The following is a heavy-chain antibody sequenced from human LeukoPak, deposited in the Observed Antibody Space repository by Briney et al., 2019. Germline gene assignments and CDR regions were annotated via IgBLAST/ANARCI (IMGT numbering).Heavy chain of an antibody. D-gene: IGHD1-26*01. CDR1: GYTFTIYY. J-gene: IGHJ5*02. CDR3: ASDNSVGDNAWWFDP. V-gene: IGHV1-46*01. Sequence: ASVKLSCNASGYTFTIYYMHGVRHAPGQGLEWMGLINPTGGSTGYAQEFQGRVTMTRDMSTRTDYMELSSLRSEDTAIYYCASDNSVGDNAWWFDPWGQGTLVTVSS. CDR2: INPTGGST.